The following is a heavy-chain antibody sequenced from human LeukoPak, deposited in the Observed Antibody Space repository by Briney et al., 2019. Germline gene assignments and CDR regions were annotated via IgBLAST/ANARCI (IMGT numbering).Heavy chain of an antibody. CDR3: ARAEWYQPYGMDV. J-gene: IGHJ6*02. Sequence: GGSLRLSCAASGFTFSSYSMNWVRQAPGKGLEWVSYISSSSVIIHYADSVKGRFTISRDNAKNSLYLQMNSLRAEDTAVYYCARAEWYQPYGMDVWGQGTTVTVSS. D-gene: IGHD2-2*01. CDR2: ISSSSVII. V-gene: IGHV3-48*01. CDR1: GFTFSSYS.